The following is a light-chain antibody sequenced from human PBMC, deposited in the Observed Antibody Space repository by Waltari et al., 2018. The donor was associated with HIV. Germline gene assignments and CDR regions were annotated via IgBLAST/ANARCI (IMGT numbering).Light chain of an antibody. CDR1: QSITNY. Sequence: DIQMTQSPSSLSAPVGDRVTITCRASQSITNYLSWYQQKPGQAPKLLIYAASSLQSGVPSRFTGSVSGTDFTLTISSLQPEDFATYYCQQTYNTPRTFGQGTKVEIK. CDR3: QQTYNTPRT. J-gene: IGKJ1*01. V-gene: IGKV1-39*01. CDR2: AAS.